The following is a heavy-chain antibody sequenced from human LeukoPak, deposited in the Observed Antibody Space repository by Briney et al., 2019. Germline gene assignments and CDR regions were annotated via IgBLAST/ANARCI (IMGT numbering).Heavy chain of an antibody. CDR3: ARGYTCGY. CDR1: GFTFSTYW. V-gene: IGHV3-7*04. CDR2: IKEDGSEI. J-gene: IGHJ4*02. D-gene: IGHD5-18*01. Sequence: GGSLRLSCAASGFTFSTYWMSWVRQAPGKGLEWVANIKEDGSEINYADSVRGRFTISRDNAKNSLYLQMNSLRAEDTAVYYCARGYTCGYWGQGTLVIVSS.